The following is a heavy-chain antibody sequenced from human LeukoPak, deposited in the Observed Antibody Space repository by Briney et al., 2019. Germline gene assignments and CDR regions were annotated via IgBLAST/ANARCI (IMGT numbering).Heavy chain of an antibody. CDR2: IFHKGYT. Sequence: PSETLSLTCIVSDDPITDYYWSWIRQPPGKGLEWVGYIFHKGYTNYNPSLKSRVTISMVTSKKQFSLTLKSVTAADTAVYYCASTPLSDLDVWGQGTTVIVTS. V-gene: IGHV4-59*01. D-gene: IGHD3-3*01. CDR1: DDPITDYY. J-gene: IGHJ6*02. CDR3: ASTPLSDLDV.